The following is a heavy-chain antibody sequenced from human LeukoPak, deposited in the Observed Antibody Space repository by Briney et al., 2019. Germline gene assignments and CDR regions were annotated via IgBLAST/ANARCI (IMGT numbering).Heavy chain of an antibody. V-gene: IGHV1-8*01. J-gene: IGHJ4*02. D-gene: IGHD6-13*01. CDR3: ARGLIAAAGSSFDY. Sequence: ASVKVSCKASGYTFTSYDINWVRQATGQGLEWMGWMNPNSGNTGYAQKFQGRVTVTRNTSISTAYMELSSLRSEDTAVYYCARGLIAAAGSSFDYWGQGTLVTVSS. CDR1: GYTFTSYD. CDR2: MNPNSGNT.